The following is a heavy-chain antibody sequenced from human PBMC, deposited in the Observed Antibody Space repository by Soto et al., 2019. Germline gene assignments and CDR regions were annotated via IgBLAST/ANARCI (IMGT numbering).Heavy chain of an antibody. Sequence: QVQLVQSGAEVKKPGSSVKVSCKASGGTFSSYAISWVRQAPGQGLEWMGGIIPIFGTANYAQKFQGRVTITADESTSTAYMELSSLRSEDTAVYYCAGDAEYYYDSSGYYYARWGQGTLVTVSS. CDR2: IIPIFGTA. J-gene: IGHJ4*02. CDR3: AGDAEYYYDSSGYYYAR. D-gene: IGHD3-22*01. CDR1: GGTFSSYA. V-gene: IGHV1-69*01.